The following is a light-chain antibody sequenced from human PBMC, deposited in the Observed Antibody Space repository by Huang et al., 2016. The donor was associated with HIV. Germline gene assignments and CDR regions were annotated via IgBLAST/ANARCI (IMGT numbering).Light chain of an antibody. Sequence: EIQMTQSPSSLSASAGDRVTITCRASLDITKSLAWYQEKPGRAPKLLLHTASRLESGVPFRFSGSGAGTNFTLTIISLQPEDFATYFWQQYSSTPWTFGQGTRVEV. V-gene: IGKV1-NL1*01. J-gene: IGKJ1*01. CDR3: QQYSSTPWT. CDR2: TAS. CDR1: LDITKS.